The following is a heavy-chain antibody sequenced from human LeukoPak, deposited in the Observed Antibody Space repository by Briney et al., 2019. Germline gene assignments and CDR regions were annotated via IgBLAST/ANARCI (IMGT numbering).Heavy chain of an antibody. Sequence: SETLSLTCTVSGGSISSYYWSWIRQPPGKGLEWIGYIYYSGSTNYNPSLKSRVTISVDTSKNQFSLKLSSVTAADTAVYYCARVGSEGAIEKGNWFDPWGQGTLVTASS. J-gene: IGHJ5*02. V-gene: IGHV4-59*01. CDR1: GGSISSYY. CDR3: ARVGSEGAIEKGNWFDP. D-gene: IGHD3-16*02. CDR2: IYYSGST.